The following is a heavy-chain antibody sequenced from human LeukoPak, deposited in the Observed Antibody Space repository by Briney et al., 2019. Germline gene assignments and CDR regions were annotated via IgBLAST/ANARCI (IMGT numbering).Heavy chain of an antibody. Sequence: ASVKVSCKASGYTFTSYDINWVRQATGQGLEWMGWMNPNSGNTGYAQKFQGRVTITRNTSISTAYMELSSLRSEDTAVYYCASYTGIAAAGDYWGQGTLVTVSS. CDR2: MNPNSGNT. CDR1: GYTFTSYD. CDR3: ASYTGIAAAGDY. V-gene: IGHV1-8*03. D-gene: IGHD6-13*01. J-gene: IGHJ4*02.